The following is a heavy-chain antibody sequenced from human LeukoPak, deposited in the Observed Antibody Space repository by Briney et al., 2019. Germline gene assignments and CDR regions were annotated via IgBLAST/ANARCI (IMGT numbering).Heavy chain of an antibody. CDR2: ISGSGGST. J-gene: IGHJ4*02. V-gene: IGHV3-23*01. D-gene: IGHD3-3*01. CDR1: GFTFSSYA. Sequence: GGSLRLSCAASGFTFSSYAMSWVRQAPEKGLEWVSAISGSGGSTYYADSVKGRFTISRDNSKNTLYLQMNSLRAEDTAVYYCAKAILEWLLAYFDYWGQGTLVTVSS. CDR3: AKAILEWLLAYFDY.